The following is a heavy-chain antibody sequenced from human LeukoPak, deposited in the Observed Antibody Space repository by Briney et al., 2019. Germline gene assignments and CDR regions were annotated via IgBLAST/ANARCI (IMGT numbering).Heavy chain of an antibody. CDR1: GYTFTSYG. V-gene: IGHV1-18*01. J-gene: IGHJ3*02. D-gene: IGHD1-26*01. CDR3: ATGGRWELPRPYAFEI. CDR2: ISAYNGHT. Sequence: ASVKVSCTASGYTFTSYGINWVRQAPGQGLEWMGWISAYNGHTNYAQKLQGRVTVSTDTSKSTAYMELRSLRSDDTAVYYCATGGRWELPRPYAFEIWGQGTMVTVSS.